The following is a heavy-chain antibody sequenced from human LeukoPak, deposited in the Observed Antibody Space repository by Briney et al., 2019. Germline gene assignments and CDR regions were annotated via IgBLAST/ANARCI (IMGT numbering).Heavy chain of an antibody. CDR2: IYYSGST. J-gene: IGHJ6*02. D-gene: IGHD5-18*01. CDR3: ATSLKDTPMARYYYYGMDV. Sequence: SETLSLTCTVSGGSISSSSYYWGWIRQPPGKGLEWIGSIYYSGSTYYNPSLKSRVTISVDTSKNQFSLKLSSVTAADTAVYYCATSLKDTPMARYYYYGMDVWGQGTTVTVSS. V-gene: IGHV4-39*07. CDR1: GGSISSSSYY.